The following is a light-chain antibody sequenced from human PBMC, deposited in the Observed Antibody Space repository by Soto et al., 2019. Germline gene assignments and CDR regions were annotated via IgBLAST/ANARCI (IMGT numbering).Light chain of an antibody. CDR2: DVS. V-gene: IGLV2-14*01. J-gene: IGLJ1*01. Sequence: QSVLTQPASGSGAPGQSITISCTGTSSDIGGYNYVSWYQQHPGKATKFMIYDVSNRPSGVSNRFSGSKSGNTASLTISGLQAEDEADYYCSSYTTSNSRQIVFGTGTKVTVL. CDR3: SSYTTSNSRQIV. CDR1: SSDIGGYNY.